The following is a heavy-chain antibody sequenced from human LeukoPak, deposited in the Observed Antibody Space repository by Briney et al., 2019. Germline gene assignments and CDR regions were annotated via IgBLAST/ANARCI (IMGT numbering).Heavy chain of an antibody. J-gene: IGHJ5*02. Sequence: SHTLTLTCATSGYTVSSKSTSWNWIRQSPSRDFEWRVRTYYRSKWYNEYAVSVKSRITINPDTSKNQFSLQLNSVTPEDTAVYYCSRDPVWGSAWGQGTLVTVSS. CDR2: TYYRSKWYN. D-gene: IGHD7-27*01. V-gene: IGHV6-1*01. CDR3: SRDPVWGSA. CDR1: GYTVSSKSTS.